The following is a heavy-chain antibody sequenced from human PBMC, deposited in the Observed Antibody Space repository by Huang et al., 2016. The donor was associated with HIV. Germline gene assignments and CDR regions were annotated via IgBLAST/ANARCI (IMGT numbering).Heavy chain of an antibody. CDR3: ARAPHYGSGSYYY. CDR1: GGSFSGYY. J-gene: IGHJ4*02. D-gene: IGHD3-10*01. Sequence: QVQLHQWGAGLLKPSETLSLTCAVYGGSFSGYYWSWIRQPPGKGLEWIGEITHGGSTNDNPSLKSRVTISEETSKNQFSLKLSSVTAADTAVYYCARAPHYGSGSYYYWGQGTLVTVSS. CDR2: ITHGGST. V-gene: IGHV4-34*01.